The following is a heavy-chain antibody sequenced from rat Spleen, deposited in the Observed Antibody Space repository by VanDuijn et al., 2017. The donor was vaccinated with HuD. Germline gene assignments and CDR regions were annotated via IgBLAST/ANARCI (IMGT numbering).Heavy chain of an antibody. CDR1: DYSITTNY. J-gene: IGHJ2*01. D-gene: IGHD1-10*01. Sequence: EVQLQESGPGLVKPSQSLSLTCSVTDYSITTNYWGWIRKFPGNKLEWMGYIDSAGSTNYSPSLKSRISITRDTSKNQFFLQLNSVTTEDTATYYCARRTGQVYNNYFDYWGQGVMVTVSS. CDR3: ARRTGQVYNNYFDY. V-gene: IGHV3-3*01. CDR2: IDSAGST.